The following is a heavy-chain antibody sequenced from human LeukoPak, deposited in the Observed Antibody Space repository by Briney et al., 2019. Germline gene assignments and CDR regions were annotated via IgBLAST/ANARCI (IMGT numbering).Heavy chain of an antibody. J-gene: IGHJ4*02. Sequence: ASVKVSCKASGYTFTGYYMHWVRQAPGQGLEWMRRINPNSGGTNYAQKFQGRVTMTRDTSISTAYMELSRLRSDDTAVYYCARDHGYSSGWYNYWGQGTLVTISS. CDR3: ARDHGYSSGWYNY. CDR1: GYTFTGYY. D-gene: IGHD6-19*01. V-gene: IGHV1-2*06. CDR2: INPNSGGT.